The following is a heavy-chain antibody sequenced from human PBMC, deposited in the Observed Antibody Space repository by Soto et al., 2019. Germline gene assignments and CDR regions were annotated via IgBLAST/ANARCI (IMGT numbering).Heavy chain of an antibody. J-gene: IGHJ6*04. CDR2: IYSGGDT. Sequence: EVQLVESGGGLVQPGGSLRLSCTASGFAIRHNYMTWVLQAPGKGREWVSLIYSGGDTAYADSVEGRFTISRHTSQNTLYLQMNRLRDEDTAGYYWARKTDSIPSGGDVWGKGTAVTVSS. D-gene: IGHD3-10*01. V-gene: IGHV3-53*04. CDR1: GFAIRHNY. CDR3: ARKTDSIPSGGDV.